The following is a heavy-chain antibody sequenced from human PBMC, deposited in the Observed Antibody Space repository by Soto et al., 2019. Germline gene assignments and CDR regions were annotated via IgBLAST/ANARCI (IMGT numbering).Heavy chain of an antibody. D-gene: IGHD2-8*02. J-gene: IGHJ4*02. CDR1: CNSVSSNSAA. CDR3: GRLVGGTADY. Sequence: SQTLSLTCAISCNSVSSNSAAVNWVRQSPSRCIEWLGTTYDRSNFYNDYAGCVKSRITINPNTSNNRVYQQLNSVTPDDTATDYCGRLVGGTADYWGQGTLVTVSS. CDR2: TYDRSNFYN. V-gene: IGHV6-1*01.